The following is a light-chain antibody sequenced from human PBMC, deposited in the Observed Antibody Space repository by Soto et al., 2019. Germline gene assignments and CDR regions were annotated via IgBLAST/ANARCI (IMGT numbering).Light chain of an antibody. CDR2: DAS. V-gene: IGKV3-11*01. Sequence: ELVLTQSPATLSLSPGDRATLSCRASQSITTYLAWYQHKPGQAPRLLIYDASNRAAGIPARFSGSGSGTNFTLTIISLEPEEFGVYYCQQRSLWPPVTFGPGTKVDIK. J-gene: IGKJ3*01. CDR3: QQRSLWPPVT. CDR1: QSITTY.